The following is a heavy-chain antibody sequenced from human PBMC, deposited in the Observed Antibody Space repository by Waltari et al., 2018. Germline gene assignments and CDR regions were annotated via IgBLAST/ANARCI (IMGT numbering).Heavy chain of an antibody. J-gene: IGHJ5*02. CDR3: ARDRGRGLYLDT. CDR2: VHGSGRT. V-gene: IGHV4-4*02. CDR1: GDSVSSSYL. D-gene: IGHD2-15*01. Sequence: QLQLQESGPGLVKPSGTVSLSCAVYGDSVSSSYLWNWVRQSPQRGLEWIGQVHGSGRTNYNPSFASRVTVSLDTSKNLFSLKVTPATAADTAVYYCARDRGRGLYLDTWGPGTLVTVSP.